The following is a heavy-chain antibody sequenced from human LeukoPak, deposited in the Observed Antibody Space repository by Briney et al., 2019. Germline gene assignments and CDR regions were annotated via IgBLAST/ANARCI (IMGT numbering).Heavy chain of an antibody. V-gene: IGHV3-23*01. Sequence: GGSLRLSCAASGFTFSSYAMNWVRQAPGKGLEWVSAISHSGASTYYADSVKGRFTISRDNSKNTLYLQMNSLRVEDTAVYYCAKDHYYGSGSYYNDNYMDVWGKGTTVTISS. J-gene: IGHJ6*03. CDR2: ISHSGAST. CDR1: GFTFSSYA. CDR3: AKDHYYGSGSYYNDNYMDV. D-gene: IGHD3-10*01.